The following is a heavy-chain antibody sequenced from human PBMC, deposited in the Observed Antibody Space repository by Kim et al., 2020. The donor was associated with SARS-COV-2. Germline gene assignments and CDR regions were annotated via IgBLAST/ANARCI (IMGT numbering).Heavy chain of an antibody. J-gene: IGHJ3*02. D-gene: IGHD6-13*01. Sequence: KFQGRLTMNRNTSISTAYMELSSLRSEDTAVYYCARVGFGSSWQFDAFDIWGQGTMVTVSS. V-gene: IGHV1-8*01. CDR3: ARVGFGSSWQFDAFDI.